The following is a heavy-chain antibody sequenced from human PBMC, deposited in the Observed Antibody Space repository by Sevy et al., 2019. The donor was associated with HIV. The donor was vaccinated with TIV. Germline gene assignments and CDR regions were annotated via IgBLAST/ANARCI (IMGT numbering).Heavy chain of an antibody. CDR3: ARDWLAADLYGMDV. V-gene: IGHV3-21*01. Sequence: GGSLRLSCVASGFTFSSYNMNWVRQAPGKGLEWVSSITASANYIYYADSVKGRFTISRDNAKKSLYLQMNSLRAEDTAVYYCARDWLAADLYGMDVWGQGTTVTVSS. CDR2: ITASANYI. J-gene: IGHJ6*02. D-gene: IGHD6-25*01. CDR1: GFTFSSYN.